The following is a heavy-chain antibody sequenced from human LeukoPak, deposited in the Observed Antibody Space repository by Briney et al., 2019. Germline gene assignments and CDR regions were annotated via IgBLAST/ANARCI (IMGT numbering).Heavy chain of an antibody. CDR3: ARDPGYSGTYKNAYYYYYYMDV. D-gene: IGHD1-26*01. Sequence: PSETLSLTCTVSDYSISSNYYYWDWIRQPPAKGLEWIGNIHLTGTADYNPSLKSRVTISIDTSKNQFSLKLTSVTAADTAVYYCARDPGYSGTYKNAYYYYYYMDVWGKGTTVTVSS. V-gene: IGHV4-38-2*02. CDR2: IHLTGTA. J-gene: IGHJ6*03. CDR1: DYSISSNYY.